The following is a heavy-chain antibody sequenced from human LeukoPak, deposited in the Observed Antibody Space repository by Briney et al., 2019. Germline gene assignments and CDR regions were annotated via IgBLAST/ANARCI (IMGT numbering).Heavy chain of an antibody. CDR3: ARVLLLGAFDI. CDR2: IYPSDSDT. D-gene: IGHD2-21*02. J-gene: IGHJ3*02. Sequence: GESLKISCQGSGYNFPNYWIAWVRQMPGKGLEWMGMIYPSDSDTRYSPSFQGQVTISADKSISTAYLQWSSLKASDTAMYYCARVLLLGAFDIWGQGTMVTVSS. CDR1: GYNFPNYW. V-gene: IGHV5-51*01.